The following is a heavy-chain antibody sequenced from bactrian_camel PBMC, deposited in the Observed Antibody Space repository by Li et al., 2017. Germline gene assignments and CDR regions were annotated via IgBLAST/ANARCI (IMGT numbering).Heavy chain of an antibody. D-gene: IGHD4*01. CDR2: ISWTGDST. CDR3: ATGPGDYDEGPPEWYRY. Sequence: VQLVESGGGLVQPGGSLRLSCTASGFAFRAASITWVRQAPGKGLEWVSDISWTGDSTNYADSVKGQFTISRDNAKNTVYLQMNILKPEDTAVYYCATGPGDYDEGPPEWYRYWGQGTQVTVS. CDR1: GFAFRAAS. J-gene: IGHJ4*01. V-gene: IGHV3S42*01.